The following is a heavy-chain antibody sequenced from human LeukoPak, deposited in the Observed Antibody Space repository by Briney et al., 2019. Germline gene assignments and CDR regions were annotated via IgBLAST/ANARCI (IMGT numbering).Heavy chain of an antibody. Sequence: SETLSLTCTVSGGSISSGGYYWSWIRQPPGKGLEWIGYIYHSGSTYYNPSLKSRVTISVDRSKNQFSLKLSSVTAADTAVYYCARDRGYGSGSYWGQGTLVTVSS. D-gene: IGHD3-10*01. CDR2: IYHSGST. CDR3: ARDRGYGSGSY. CDR1: GGSISSGGYY. J-gene: IGHJ4*02. V-gene: IGHV4-30-2*01.